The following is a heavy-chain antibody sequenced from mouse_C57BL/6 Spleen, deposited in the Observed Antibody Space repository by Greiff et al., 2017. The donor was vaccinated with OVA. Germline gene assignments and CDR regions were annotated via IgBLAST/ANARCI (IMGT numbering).Heavy chain of an antibody. J-gene: IGHJ4*01. CDR3: VRHVYDGYYGAMDY. V-gene: IGHV10-1*01. Sequence: EVQLQQSGGGLVQPKGSLKLSCAASGFSFNTYAMNWVRQAPGKGLEWVARIRSKSNNYATYYADSVKDRFTISRDDSESMLYLQMNNLKTEDTAMYYCVRHVYDGYYGAMDYWGQGTSVTVSS. CDR2: IRSKSNNYAT. D-gene: IGHD2-3*01. CDR1: GFSFNTYA.